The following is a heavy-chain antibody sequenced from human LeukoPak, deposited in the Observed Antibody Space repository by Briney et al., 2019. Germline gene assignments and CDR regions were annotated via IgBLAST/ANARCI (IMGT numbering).Heavy chain of an antibody. CDR1: GFTFSSYA. CDR3: AKDRGITSSATDY. Sequence: GGSLGLSCAASGFTFSSYAMAWVRQAPGKGLEWVSGISGNGDTTYYADSVRGRFTISRDDSKNTLYLQMNSLRAEDTAVYSCAKDRGITSSATDYWGQGTLVTVSS. CDR2: ISGNGDTT. D-gene: IGHD6-6*01. V-gene: IGHV3-23*01. J-gene: IGHJ4*02.